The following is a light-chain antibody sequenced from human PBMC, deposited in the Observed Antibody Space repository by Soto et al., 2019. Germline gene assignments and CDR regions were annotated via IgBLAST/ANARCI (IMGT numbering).Light chain of an antibody. V-gene: IGLV2-8*01. CDR2: EVS. J-gene: IGLJ2*01. CDR1: SSDVGGYNY. CDR3: RSSRV. Sequence: QSALTQPPSASGSPGQSVTISCTGTSSDVGGYNYVSWYQQHPGKAPKLMIYEVSKRPSGVPDRFSGSKSGNTASLTVSGLQAEDEADYSCRSSRVFGGGTKLTVL.